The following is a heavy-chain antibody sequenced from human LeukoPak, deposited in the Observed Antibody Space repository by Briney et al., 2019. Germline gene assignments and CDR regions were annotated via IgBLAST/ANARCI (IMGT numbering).Heavy chain of an antibody. CDR3: ARDRGIVGATTGY. CDR2: IIPILGIA. V-gene: IGHV1-69*04. Sequence: SVKVSCKASGGTFSSYAIGWVRQAPGQGLEWMGRIIPILGIANYAQKFQGRVTITADKSTSTAYMELSSLRSEDTAVYYCARDRGIVGATTGYWGQGTLVTVSS. J-gene: IGHJ4*02. D-gene: IGHD1-26*01. CDR1: GGTFSSYA.